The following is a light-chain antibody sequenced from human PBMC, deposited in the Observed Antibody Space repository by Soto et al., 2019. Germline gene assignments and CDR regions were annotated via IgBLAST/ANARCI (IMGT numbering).Light chain of an antibody. V-gene: IGKV3-15*01. J-gene: IGKJ2*01. CDR1: QSVRDT. CDR3: QQYNKGYT. Sequence: EIVMTQSPATLSVSPGERATLSCRASQSVRDTLAWYQQKPGQAPRLLIHDASTRATGIPARFSGSGSGTEFTLTISSLQSEDFAVYYCQQYNKGYTFGQGTKVEI. CDR2: DAS.